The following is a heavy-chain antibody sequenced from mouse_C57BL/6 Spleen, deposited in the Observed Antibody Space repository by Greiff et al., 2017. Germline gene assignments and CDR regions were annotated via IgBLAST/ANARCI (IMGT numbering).Heavy chain of an antibody. D-gene: IGHD2-10*01. CDR2: IDPSDSYT. Sequence: VQLQQPGAELVKPGASVKLSCKASGYTFTSYWMQWVKQRPGQGLEWIGEIDPSDSYTNSNQQFKGKATLTVDTSSSTAYMQLSSLTSEDSAVYYCARGAYSYYFDYWGQGTTLTVSS. CDR3: ARGAYSYYFDY. J-gene: IGHJ2*01. CDR1: GYTFTSYW. V-gene: IGHV1-50*01.